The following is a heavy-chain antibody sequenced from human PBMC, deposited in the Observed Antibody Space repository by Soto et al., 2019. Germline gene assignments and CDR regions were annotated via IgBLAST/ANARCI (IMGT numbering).Heavy chain of an antibody. J-gene: IGHJ4*02. CDR3: AKVYPGSADAGSSFDS. D-gene: IGHD2-2*01. V-gene: IGHV1-2*02. CDR1: GYTFTGYY. Sequence: GASVKVSCKASGYTFTGYYMHWVRQAPGQGLEWMGWINPNSGGTNYAQKFQGRVTMTRDTSISTAYMELSSLRSDDTAVYYCAKVYPGSADAGSSFDSWGQGTLVTAPQ. CDR2: INPNSGGT.